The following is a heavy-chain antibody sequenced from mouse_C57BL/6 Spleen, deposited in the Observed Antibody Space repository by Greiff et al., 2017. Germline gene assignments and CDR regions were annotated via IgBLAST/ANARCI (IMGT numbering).Heavy chain of an antibody. J-gene: IGHJ4*01. CDR2: ISYDGSN. V-gene: IGHV3-6*01. D-gene: IGHD1-1*01. CDR1: GYSITSGYY. Sequence: EVQLQESGPGLVKPSQSLSLTCSVTGYSITSGYYWNWIRQFPGNKLEWMGYISYDGSNNYNPSLKNRISITRDTSKNQFFLKLNSVTTEDTATYYCAREEITTVVAEAMDYWGQGTSVTVSS. CDR3: AREEITTVVAEAMDY.